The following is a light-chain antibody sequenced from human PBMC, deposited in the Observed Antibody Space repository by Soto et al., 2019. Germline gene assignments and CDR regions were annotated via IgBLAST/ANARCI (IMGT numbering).Light chain of an antibody. Sequence: QSALTQPPSASRSPGQSVTISCTGTSSDVGGYNYVSWYQQHPGKAPKLIIYEVSKRPSGVPDRFSGSKSGNTASLTVSGLQTEDEADYYCSSYAASTYVFGTGTKVTVL. CDR2: EVS. CDR3: SSYAASTYV. J-gene: IGLJ1*01. V-gene: IGLV2-8*02. CDR1: SSDVGGYNY.